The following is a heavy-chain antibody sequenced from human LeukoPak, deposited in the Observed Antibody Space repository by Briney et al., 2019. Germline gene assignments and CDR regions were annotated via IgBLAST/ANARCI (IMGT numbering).Heavy chain of an antibody. CDR1: VFTFSSYT. D-gene: IGHD1-26*01. CDR2: FSSSSGYI. CDR3: ARLLSGSYYY. Sequence: GGSLRLFCAASVFTFSSYTMNCVRHAPGKGLEGFSSFSSSSGYIYYADSVKGRFTISRENEKKSMYLQMNSLRAEDTAVYYCARLLSGSYYYWGQGTLVTVSS. J-gene: IGHJ4*02. V-gene: IGHV3-21*01.